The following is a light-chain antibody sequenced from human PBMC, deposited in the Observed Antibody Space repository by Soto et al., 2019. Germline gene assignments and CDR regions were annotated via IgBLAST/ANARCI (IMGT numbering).Light chain of an antibody. Sequence: QSVLTQPRSVSGSPGQSVTISCTGNSSDVGGYNYVSWYLQHPGKAPKVMIYDVSKRPSGVPDRFSGYKSGNTASLTISGLQSEDEADYYCCSFAGNYIYVFGTGSKVTVL. V-gene: IGLV2-11*01. CDR1: SSDVGGYNY. J-gene: IGLJ1*01. CDR3: CSFAGNYIYV. CDR2: DVS.